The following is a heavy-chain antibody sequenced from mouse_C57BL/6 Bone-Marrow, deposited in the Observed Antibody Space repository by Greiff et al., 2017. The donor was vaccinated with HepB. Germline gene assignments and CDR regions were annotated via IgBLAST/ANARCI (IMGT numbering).Heavy chain of an antibody. CDR1: GYTFTDYY. V-gene: IGHV1-19*01. CDR2: INPYNGGT. CDR3: ARGVYSTTGDWYFDV. D-gene: IGHD2-1*01. J-gene: IGHJ1*03. Sequence: EVQLQQSGPVLVKPGASVKMSCKASGYTFTDYYMNWVKQSHGKSLEWIGVINPYNGGTSYNQKFKGKATLTVDKSSSTAYMELNSLTSEDSAVYYCARGVYSTTGDWYFDVWGTGTTVTVSS.